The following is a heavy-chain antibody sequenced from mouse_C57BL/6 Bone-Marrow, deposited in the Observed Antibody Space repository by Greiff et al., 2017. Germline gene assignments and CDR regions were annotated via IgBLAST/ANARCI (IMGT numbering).Heavy chain of an antibody. Sequence: QVQLKESGAELVKPGASVKLSCKASGYTFTEYTIHWVKQRSGQGLEWIGGFYPGSGSIKYNEKFKDKATLTADKSSSTVYMELSMLTSETSAVSFCARRGDGYAFAYWGQGTLVTVSA. D-gene: IGHD2-2*01. V-gene: IGHV1-62-2*01. CDR1: GYTFTEYT. J-gene: IGHJ3*01. CDR2: FYPGSGSI. CDR3: ARRGDGYAFAY.